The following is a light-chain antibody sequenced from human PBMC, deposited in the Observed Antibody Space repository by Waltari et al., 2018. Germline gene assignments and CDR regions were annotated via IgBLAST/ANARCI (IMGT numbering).Light chain of an antibody. V-gene: IGLV2-14*01. CDR3: SSHTSTVPHV. CDR1: SNDVGGYGY. J-gene: IGLJ1*01. Sequence: QSALTQPASVSGSPGQSITISCTGTSNDVGGYGYVSWYQQYPGRAPKLIIYEVSYRSSGISTRFSDSKSGTTASLTISGLQADDEADYYCSSHTSTVPHVFGTGTRVTV. CDR2: EVS.